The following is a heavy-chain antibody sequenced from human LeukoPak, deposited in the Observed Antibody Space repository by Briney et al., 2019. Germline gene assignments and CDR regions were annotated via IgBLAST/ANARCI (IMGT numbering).Heavy chain of an antibody. J-gene: IGHJ4*02. D-gene: IGHD3-22*01. Sequence: PGRSLRLSCAASGFTFDDYAMHWVRHAPGKGLEWVSGISWNSGSIGYADSVKGRFTISRGNAKNSLYLQMNSLRAEDTALYYCAKDKGIYYDSSGYYFDYWGQGTLVTVSS. CDR1: GFTFDDYA. CDR3: AKDKGIYYDSSGYYFDY. V-gene: IGHV3-9*01. CDR2: ISWNSGSI.